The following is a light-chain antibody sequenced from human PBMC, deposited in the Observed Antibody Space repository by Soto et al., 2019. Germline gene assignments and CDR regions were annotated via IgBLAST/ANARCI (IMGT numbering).Light chain of an antibody. CDR3: QQHNQWPIT. CDR2: GAS. V-gene: IGKV3D-20*02. CDR1: QSVSSGH. Sequence: VLTQSPGTLSLSPGERASLSCRASQSVSSGHLAWYQQKPGQAPRLLIYGASSRATGIPDRFSGSGSGTEFTLTINSLQSEDSAVYYCQQHNQWPITFGQGTRLAIK. J-gene: IGKJ5*01.